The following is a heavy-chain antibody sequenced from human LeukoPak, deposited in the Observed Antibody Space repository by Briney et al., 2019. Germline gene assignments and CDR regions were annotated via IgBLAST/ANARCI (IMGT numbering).Heavy chain of an antibody. CDR3: ATYQGYNYGPFDY. Sequence: GGSLRLSCAASGFTFSSYWMSWVRQAPGKGLEWVANIKEDGSEQYYVDSVKGRFTISSDSAKNSLYLQMNSLRAEDTAVYYCATYQGYNYGPFDYWGQGTLVTVSS. CDR1: GFTFSSYW. CDR2: IKEDGSEQ. V-gene: IGHV3-7*05. D-gene: IGHD5-18*01. J-gene: IGHJ4*02.